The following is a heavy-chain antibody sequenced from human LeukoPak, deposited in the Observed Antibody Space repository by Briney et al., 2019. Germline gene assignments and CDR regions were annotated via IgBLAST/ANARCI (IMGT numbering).Heavy chain of an antibody. V-gene: IGHV3-73*01. Sequence: GSLLLSCAASGFTFSGSAMHWVRQASGKGLEWVGRIRSKANSYATAYAASVKGRFTISRDDSKNTAYLQMNSLKTEDTAVYYCTKIPTIAVAGIDYWGQGTLVIVSS. CDR2: IRSKANSYAT. D-gene: IGHD6-19*01. CDR3: TKIPTIAVAGIDY. CDR1: GFTFSGSA. J-gene: IGHJ4*02.